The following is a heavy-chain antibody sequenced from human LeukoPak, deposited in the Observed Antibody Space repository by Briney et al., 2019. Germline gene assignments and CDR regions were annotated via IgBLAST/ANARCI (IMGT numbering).Heavy chain of an antibody. CDR1: GYTFTSYY. J-gene: IGHJ4*02. CDR2: INPSGGST. V-gene: IGHV1-46*01. CDR3: ARAFSASSSTIDY. Sequence: ASVKVSCKASGYTFTSYYMHWVRQAPGQGLEWMAMINPSGGSTSYAQKFQGRLTMTRDTSTSTVYMELSSLRSEDSTVYFCARAFSASSSTIDYWGQGTLVIVSP. D-gene: IGHD6-6*01.